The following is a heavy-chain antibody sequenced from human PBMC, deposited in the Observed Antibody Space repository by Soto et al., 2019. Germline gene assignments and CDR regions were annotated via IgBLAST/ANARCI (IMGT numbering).Heavy chain of an antibody. Sequence: QVQLVESGGGVVQPGRSLRLSCAASGFTFSSYAMHWVRQAPGKGLEWVAVISYDGSNKYYADSVKVRFTISRDNSKNTLYLQMNSLRAEDTSVYYCARSGWQWELGGAFDIWVQGTMVTVSS. CDR1: GFTFSSYA. J-gene: IGHJ3*02. CDR2: ISYDGSNK. V-gene: IGHV3-30-3*01. D-gene: IGHD1-26*01. CDR3: ARSGWQWELGGAFDI.